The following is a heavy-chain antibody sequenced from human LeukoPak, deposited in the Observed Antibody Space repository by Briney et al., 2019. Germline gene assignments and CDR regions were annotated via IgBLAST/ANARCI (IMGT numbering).Heavy chain of an antibody. D-gene: IGHD6-19*01. CDR3: ARVAVAGPTGWFDS. J-gene: IGHJ5*01. V-gene: IGHV3-21*01. CDR2: ISSTSAYI. CDR1: GFALRSYT. Sequence: GGSLRLSCAASGFALRSYTVTWVRQAPGKGLEWVSSISSTSAYIYYAESVKGRFSIYRDNVDNVVHLQMSSLTNEDTAVYYCARVAVAGPTGWFDSWGQGTLVTVSS.